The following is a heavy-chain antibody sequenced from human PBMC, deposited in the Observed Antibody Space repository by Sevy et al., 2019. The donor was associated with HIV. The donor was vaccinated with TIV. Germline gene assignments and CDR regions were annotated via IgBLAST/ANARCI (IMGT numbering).Heavy chain of an antibody. V-gene: IGHV3-48*03. CDR1: GFTFSSYE. CDR3: ASLVVVPAARTPFDY. D-gene: IGHD2-2*01. CDR2: ISGSGSTI. Sequence: GGSLRLSCAASGFTFSSYEMNWVRQAPGKGLEWVSYISGSGSTIYYADSVKGRFTISRDNAKNSLYLQMNSLRAEDTAVYYCASLVVVPAARTPFDYWGQGSLVTVSS. J-gene: IGHJ4*02.